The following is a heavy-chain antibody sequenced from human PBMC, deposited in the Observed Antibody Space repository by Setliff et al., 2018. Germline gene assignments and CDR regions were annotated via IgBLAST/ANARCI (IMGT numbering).Heavy chain of an antibody. V-gene: IGHV3-23*01. D-gene: IGHD3-3*01. J-gene: IGHJ4*02. Sequence: LRLSCAASGLTFSIYAMSWVRQAPGKGLEWVSVISGSGSITYQADSVKGRFTISRDNSKNMLYLQLNSPRAEDTAVYFCAGTIFGVQYYFDYWGQGTLVTV. CDR1: GLTFSIYA. CDR3: AGTIFGVQYYFDY. CDR2: ISGSGSIT.